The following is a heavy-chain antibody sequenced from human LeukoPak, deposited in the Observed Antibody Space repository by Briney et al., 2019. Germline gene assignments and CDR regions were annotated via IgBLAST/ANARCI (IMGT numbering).Heavy chain of an antibody. D-gene: IGHD6-13*01. CDR3: ARDEGGSSWYRGSDFDY. CDR1: GFTFSSYW. V-gene: IGHV3-7*01. J-gene: IGHJ4*02. Sequence: GGSLRLSCAASGFTFSSYWMSWVRQAPGKGLEWVANIKQDGSEKYYVDSVKGRFTISRDNAKNSLYLQMSSLRAEDTAVYYCARDEGGSSWYRGSDFDYWGQGTLVTVSS. CDR2: IKQDGSEK.